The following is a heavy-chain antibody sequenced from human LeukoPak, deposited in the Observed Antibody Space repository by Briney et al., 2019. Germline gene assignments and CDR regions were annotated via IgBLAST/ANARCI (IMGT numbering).Heavy chain of an antibody. V-gene: IGHV3-30*03. D-gene: IGHD6-13*01. CDR1: GFTFSSYG. CDR2: ISYDGSNK. J-gene: IGHJ4*02. Sequence: PGRSLRLSCAASGFTFSSYGMHWVRQAPGKGLEWVAVISYDGSNKYYADSVKGRFTISRDNSKNTLYLQMNSLRAEDTAVYYCATRGGIAAAGDFDYWGQGTLVTVSS. CDR3: ATRGGIAAAGDFDY.